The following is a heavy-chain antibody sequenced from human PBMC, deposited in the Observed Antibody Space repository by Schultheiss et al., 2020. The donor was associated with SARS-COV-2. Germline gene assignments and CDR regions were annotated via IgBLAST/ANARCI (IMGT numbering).Heavy chain of an antibody. Sequence: GGSLRLSCAASGFTFSSYSMNWVRQAPGKGLEWVSYISSSSSTIYYADSVKGRFTISRDNAKNSLYLQMNSLRAEDTAVYYCARAPPYYYYGMDVWGQGTTVTVSS. J-gene: IGHJ6*02. CDR1: GFTFSSYS. CDR2: ISSSSSTI. CDR3: ARAPPYYYYGMDV. V-gene: IGHV3-48*01.